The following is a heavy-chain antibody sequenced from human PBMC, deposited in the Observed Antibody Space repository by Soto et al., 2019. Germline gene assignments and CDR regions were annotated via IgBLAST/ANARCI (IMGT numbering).Heavy chain of an antibody. CDR2: ISGSGGST. V-gene: IGHV3-23*01. Sequence: GGSLRLSCAASGFTFSSYAMSWVRQAPGKGLEWVSAISGSGGSTSNADSVKGRFTISRDNSKNTLYLQMNSLRAEDTAVYYCAKTSSTGDYGDYFTLDGYFDYWGQGTLVTVSS. D-gene: IGHD4-17*01. CDR1: GFTFSSYA. CDR3: AKTSSTGDYGDYFTLDGYFDY. J-gene: IGHJ4*02.